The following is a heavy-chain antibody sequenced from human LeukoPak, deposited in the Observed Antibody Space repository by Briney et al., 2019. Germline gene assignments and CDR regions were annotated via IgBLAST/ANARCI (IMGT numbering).Heavy chain of an antibody. Sequence: SGGSLRLSCAASGFIFSTHYMNWVRQAPGKGLEWVANIKRDGSEKDYVDSVKGRFTISRDNAKNSLFLQMNNLRAEDTAVYYCVRDFGYCSGGNCYTVLDYWGQGTLVTVSS. V-gene: IGHV3-7*01. CDR1: GFIFSTHY. CDR2: IKRDGSEK. D-gene: IGHD2-15*01. CDR3: VRDFGYCSGGNCYTVLDY. J-gene: IGHJ4*02.